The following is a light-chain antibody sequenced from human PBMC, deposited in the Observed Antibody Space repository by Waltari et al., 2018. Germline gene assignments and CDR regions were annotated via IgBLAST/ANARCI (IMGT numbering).Light chain of an antibody. Sequence: DIQMTQSPSSLSASVGDRVSITCRASQDISGYLNWYQHKPGKAPKLLIYNASNLKAGVPSRFSGSASATAYTLTISGLQPEDVATYFCQQYDNLPRFTFGPGTKVTIK. J-gene: IGKJ3*01. CDR1: QDISGY. V-gene: IGKV1-33*01. CDR3: QQYDNLPRFT. CDR2: NAS.